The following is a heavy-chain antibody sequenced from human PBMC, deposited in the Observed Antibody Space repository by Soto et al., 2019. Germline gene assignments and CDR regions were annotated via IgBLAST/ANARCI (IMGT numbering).Heavy chain of an antibody. Sequence: QVQLVQSGAEVKKPGSSVKVSCKASGGTFSTYTITWVRQAPRQGLEWMGRIIPIIGIINYAQKFQGRVTISADKFTGTAYMELTGLRSDDTAVYYCAGDPDSHYNDSHASSYPWRQGTLVTVSS. CDR1: GGTFSTYT. J-gene: IGHJ5*02. V-gene: IGHV1-69*08. CDR2: IIPIIGII. CDR3: AGDPDSHYNDSHASSYP. D-gene: IGHD4-4*01.